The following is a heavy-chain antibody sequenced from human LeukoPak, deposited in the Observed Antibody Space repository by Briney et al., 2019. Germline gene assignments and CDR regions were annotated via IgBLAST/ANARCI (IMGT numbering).Heavy chain of an antibody. CDR3: AREWVVGGVVVKNFDY. V-gene: IGHV3-23*01. D-gene: IGHD3-22*01. CDR1: GFTFRSYA. Sequence: GGSLRLSCTASGFTFRSYALSWVRQAPGKGLEWVSATTGSGDKLFYADSVKGRFTISRDNSKNTLYLQMNSLRAEDTAVYYCAREWVVGGVVVKNFDYWGQGTLVTVSS. J-gene: IGHJ4*02. CDR2: TTGSGDKL.